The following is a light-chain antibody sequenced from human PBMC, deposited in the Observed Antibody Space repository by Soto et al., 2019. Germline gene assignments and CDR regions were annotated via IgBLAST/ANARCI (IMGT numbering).Light chain of an antibody. CDR1: QGIGNY. Sequence: DVQMTQSPSSLSASVGDRVTITCRASQGIGNYLAWYQHKPGKVPKLLIYAASALQLGVPSRFIGSGSGTDFTITISSLQPEDAATYYCQKYVYTPKTFGQGTKLEIK. CDR2: AAS. J-gene: IGKJ2*01. V-gene: IGKV1-27*01. CDR3: QKYVYTPKT.